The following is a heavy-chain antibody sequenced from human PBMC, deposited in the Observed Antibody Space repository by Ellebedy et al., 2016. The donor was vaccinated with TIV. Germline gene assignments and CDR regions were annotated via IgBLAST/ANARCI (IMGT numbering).Heavy chain of an antibody. J-gene: IGHJ4*02. D-gene: IGHD6-19*01. CDR3: ARGGIAVAGPFDY. V-gene: IGHV4-59*01. CDR2: IYYSGST. CDR1: GGSISSYY. Sequence: SETLSLTXTVSGGSISSYYWSWIRQPPGKGLEWIGYIYYSGSTNYNPSLKSRVTISVDTSKNQFSLKLSSVTAADTAVYYCARGGIAVAGPFDYWGQGTLVTVSS.